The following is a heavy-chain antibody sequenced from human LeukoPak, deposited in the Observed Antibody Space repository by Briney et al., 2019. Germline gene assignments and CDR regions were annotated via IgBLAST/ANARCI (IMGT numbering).Heavy chain of an antibody. V-gene: IGHV3-21*01. CDR3: ARGPYYYYMDV. Sequence: PGGSLRLSCGASGFTFSSYSMNWVRQAPGKGLEWVSSISSSSSYIYYADSVRGRFTISRDDAKNSLYLQMNSLRAEDTAVYYGARGPYYYYMDVWGKGTTVTVSS. CDR2: ISSSSSYI. J-gene: IGHJ6*03. CDR1: GFTFSSYS.